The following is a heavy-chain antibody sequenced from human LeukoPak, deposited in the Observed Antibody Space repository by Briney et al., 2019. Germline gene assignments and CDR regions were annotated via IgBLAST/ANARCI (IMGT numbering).Heavy chain of an antibody. CDR3: ARSGGLQKFDW. CDR2: ISFDGNTI. CDR1: GFAFNTYA. D-gene: IGHD4-11*01. J-gene: IGHJ4*02. V-gene: IGHV3-30-3*01. Sequence: GRSLRLSCAASGFAFNTYAMHWVRQGPGKGLEWVAVISFDGNTIHYADSVKGRFTISRDNSKNTLFLQMDSLRAEDAAVYYCARSGGLQKFDWWGQGTLVPVSS.